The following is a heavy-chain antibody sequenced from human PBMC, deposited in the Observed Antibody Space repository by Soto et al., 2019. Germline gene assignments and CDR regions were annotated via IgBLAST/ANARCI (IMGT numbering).Heavy chain of an antibody. D-gene: IGHD6-13*01. Sequence: GGSLRLSCAASGFTFSSYAMHWVRQAPGKGLEWVAVISYDGSNKYYADSVKGRFTISRDNSKNTLYLQMNSLRAEDAAVYYCARDRQGIAGAGYFDYWGQGTLVTVSS. CDR2: ISYDGSNK. V-gene: IGHV3-30*04. CDR3: ARDRQGIAGAGYFDY. CDR1: GFTFSSYA. J-gene: IGHJ4*02.